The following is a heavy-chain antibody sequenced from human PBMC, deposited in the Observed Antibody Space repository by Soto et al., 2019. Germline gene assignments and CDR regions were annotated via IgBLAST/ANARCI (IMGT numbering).Heavy chain of an antibody. D-gene: IGHD3-22*01. V-gene: IGHV3-33*01. J-gene: IGHJ4*02. Sequence: SLRLSCAAFGFTFSRYGMHWVRQAPGKGLEWVALIWNDGIRKVYVDSVKGRFTISRDNSKNTLDLQMNSLRAEDTAVYYCARDDDYEANAFDYWGPGTLVTVS. CDR2: IWNDGIRK. CDR3: ARDDDYEANAFDY. CDR1: GFTFSRYG.